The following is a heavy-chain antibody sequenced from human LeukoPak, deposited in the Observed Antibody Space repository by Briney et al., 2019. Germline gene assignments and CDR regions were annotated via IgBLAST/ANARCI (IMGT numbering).Heavy chain of an antibody. CDR2: IKRDGSEK. CDR1: EFTFSNYW. CDR3: ARGTIAAAGYYYFDY. J-gene: IGHJ4*02. V-gene: IGHV3-7*04. Sequence: GGSLRLSCAASEFTFSNYWMNWVRQAPGKGLEWVAIIKRDGSEKYYVDSVKGRFTISRDNAEKSLHLQMNSLRAEDTAVYYCARGTIAAAGYYYFDYWGQGTQVTVSS. D-gene: IGHD6-13*01.